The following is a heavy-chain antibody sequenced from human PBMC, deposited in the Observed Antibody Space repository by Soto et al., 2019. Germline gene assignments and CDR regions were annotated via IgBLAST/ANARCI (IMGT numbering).Heavy chain of an antibody. V-gene: IGHV2-5*02. CDR2: IYWDDDE. J-gene: IGHJ4*02. Sequence: QITLKESGPTQVKPTQPLKLTCSFSGFSLNTDGEGVGWVRQPPGEALEWLALIYWDDDERYSPSLKTRLTITKDPSKNQVVLIMTNMDPVDTATYYCAHSRNLITEDAQVGDFDYWGQGTLVTVSS. CDR1: GFSLNTDGEG. CDR3: AHSRNLITEDAQVGDFDY. D-gene: IGHD3-10*01.